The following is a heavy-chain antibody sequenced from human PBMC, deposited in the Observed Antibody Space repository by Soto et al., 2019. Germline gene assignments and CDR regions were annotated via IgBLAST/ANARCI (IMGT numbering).Heavy chain of an antibody. Sequence: QVQLVESGGGEVQPGRSLRLSCAASGFTFSSYAMHWVRQAPGKGLEWVAVISYDGSNKYYADSVKGRFTISRDNSKNTLYLQMNSLRAEDTAVYYCARVEGSAVATLGYYYYGMDVWGQGTTVTVSS. V-gene: IGHV3-30-3*01. J-gene: IGHJ6*02. CDR2: ISYDGSNK. CDR3: ARVEGSAVATLGYYYYGMDV. CDR1: GFTFSSYA. D-gene: IGHD6-19*01.